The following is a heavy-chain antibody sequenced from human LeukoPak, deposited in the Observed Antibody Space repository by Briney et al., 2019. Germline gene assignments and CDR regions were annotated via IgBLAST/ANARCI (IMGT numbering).Heavy chain of an antibody. V-gene: IGHV4-4*07. D-gene: IGHD3-3*01. CDR3: ARESVTIFGVVIMNGDAFDI. CDR2: IYTSGST. Sequence: PSETLSLTCTVSGGSISSYYWSWIRQPAGKGLEWIGRIYTSGSTNYNPSLKSRVTMSVDTSKNQFSLKLSSVTAADTAVYYCARESVTIFGVVIMNGDAFDIWGQGTMVTVSS. J-gene: IGHJ3*02. CDR1: GGSISSYY.